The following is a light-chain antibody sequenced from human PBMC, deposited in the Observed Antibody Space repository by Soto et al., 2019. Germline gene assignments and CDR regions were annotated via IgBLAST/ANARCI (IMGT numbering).Light chain of an antibody. Sequence: SHMTHSPSSLSSSVGDRVTITCRASQSISSYLNWYQQKPGKAPKLLIYAASSLQSGVPSRFSGSGSGTDFTLTISSLQPEDFATYYCQQSYSTWTFGQGTKVDIK. CDR1: QSISSY. V-gene: IGKV1-39*01. CDR3: QQSYSTWT. CDR2: AAS. J-gene: IGKJ1*01.